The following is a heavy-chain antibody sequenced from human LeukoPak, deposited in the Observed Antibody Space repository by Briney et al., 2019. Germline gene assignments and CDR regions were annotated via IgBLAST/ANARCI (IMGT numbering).Heavy chain of an antibody. Sequence: GGSLRLSCAASGFTFRSHAMSWVRQAPGKGLEWVSRLIENGATTYYADSVKGRFSISRDNSMNTVYLQMNNLRAEDTAVYYCVKDYRVGSSPAFGDFWGQGTLVTVSS. V-gene: IGHV3-23*01. CDR2: LIENGATT. CDR1: GFTFRSHA. D-gene: IGHD1-26*01. CDR3: VKDYRVGSSPAFGDF. J-gene: IGHJ4*02.